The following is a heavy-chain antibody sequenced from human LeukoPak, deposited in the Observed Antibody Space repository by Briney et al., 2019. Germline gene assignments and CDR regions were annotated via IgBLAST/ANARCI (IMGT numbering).Heavy chain of an antibody. Sequence: SETLSLTCAVSGYSISSCYYWGWIRQPPGKGLEWIGSIYHSGSTYYNPSLKSRVTISVDTSKNQFSLKLSSVTAADTAVYYCARRTHRGATEDYWGQGTLVTVSS. J-gene: IGHJ4*02. CDR2: IYHSGST. CDR3: ARRTHRGATEDY. V-gene: IGHV4-38-2*01. D-gene: IGHD5-24*01. CDR1: GYSISSCYY.